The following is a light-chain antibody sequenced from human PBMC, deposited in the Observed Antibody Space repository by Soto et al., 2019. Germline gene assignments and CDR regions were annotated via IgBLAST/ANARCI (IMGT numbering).Light chain of an antibody. J-gene: IGLJ1*01. CDR1: NSNIGAGDD. CDR2: NYS. Sequence: SVLTQPPSVSGAPGQSVTISCTGNNSNIGAGDDVHWYQQIQGKAQLLLVYNYSSRPSALHGRVSGATSGASASPTTTGLQAEDEADPDRQFYDIGVTGFYVSGAGTKVTVL. V-gene: IGLV1-40*01. CDR3: QFYDIGVTGFYV.